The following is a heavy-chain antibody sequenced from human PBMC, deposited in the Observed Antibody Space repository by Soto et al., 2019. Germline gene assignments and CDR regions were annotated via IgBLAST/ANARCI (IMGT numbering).Heavy chain of an antibody. J-gene: IGHJ4*02. CDR2: ISSNGGST. Sequence: GGSLRLSCAASGFTFSSYAMSWVRQAPGKGLEYVSAISSNGGSTYYADSVKGRFTISRDNSKNTLYLQMSSLRAEDTAVYYCVKDMGPGSSSYGGRNDYWGQGTLVTVSS. CDR3: VKDMGPGSSSYGGRNDY. D-gene: IGHD6-6*01. CDR1: GFTFSSYA. V-gene: IGHV3-64D*08.